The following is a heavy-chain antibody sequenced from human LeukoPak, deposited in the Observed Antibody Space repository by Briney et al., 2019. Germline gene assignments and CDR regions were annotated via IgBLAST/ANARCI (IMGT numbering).Heavy chain of an antibody. CDR3: AKPTRGSGSFLIDF. D-gene: IGHD1-26*01. V-gene: IGHV3-33*06. CDR2: IWNDGSDK. J-gene: IGHJ4*02. Sequence: PGRSLRLSCAAPGFTFSSYGMHWARQAPGKGLEWVAVIWNDGSDKYYADSAKGRFTISRDNSKNTLYLQMNSLRAEDTAVYYCAKPTRGSGSFLIDFWGQGTLVTVSS. CDR1: GFTFSSYG.